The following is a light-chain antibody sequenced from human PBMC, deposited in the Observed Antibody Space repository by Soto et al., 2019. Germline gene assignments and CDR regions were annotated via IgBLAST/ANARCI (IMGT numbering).Light chain of an antibody. V-gene: IGKV3-15*01. CDR1: QSVRNN. CDR2: GAS. Sequence: EIVMTQSPATLSVSPRERAKFSCRASQSVRNNLAWFQQKPGQAPRLLIYGASTRATGIPARFSGSGSGTEFTLTISRLQSEDFAVYYCQQYNNWPLTFGGGSKVEIK. CDR3: QQYNNWPLT. J-gene: IGKJ4*01.